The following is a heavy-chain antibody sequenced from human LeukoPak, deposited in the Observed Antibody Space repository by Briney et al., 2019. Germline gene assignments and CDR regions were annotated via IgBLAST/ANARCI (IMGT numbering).Heavy chain of an antibody. J-gene: IGHJ5*02. V-gene: IGHV4-59*12. Sequence: SETLSLTCTVSGGSISSYYWSWIRQPPGKGLEWIGYIYYSGSTNYNPSLKSRVTISVDTSKNQFSLKLSSVTAADTAVYYCARDRRGYDSSGYFNWFDPWGQGTLVTVSS. CDR2: IYYSGST. CDR1: GGSISSYY. D-gene: IGHD3-22*01. CDR3: ARDRRGYDSSGYFNWFDP.